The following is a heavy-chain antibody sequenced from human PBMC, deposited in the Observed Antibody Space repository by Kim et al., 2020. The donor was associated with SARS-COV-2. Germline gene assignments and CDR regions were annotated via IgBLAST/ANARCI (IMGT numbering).Heavy chain of an antibody. CDR1: GFTFDDHA. CDR3: AKDMGYDFWSGYSNWFDP. J-gene: IGHJ5*02. CDR2: ISGDGGST. V-gene: IGHV3-43*02. D-gene: IGHD3-3*01. Sequence: GGSLRLSCAASGFTFDDHAMHWVRQAPGKGLEWVSLISGDGGSTYYADSVKGRFTISRDNSKNSLYLQMNSLRTEDTALYYCAKDMGYDFWSGYSNWFDPWGQGTLVTVSS.